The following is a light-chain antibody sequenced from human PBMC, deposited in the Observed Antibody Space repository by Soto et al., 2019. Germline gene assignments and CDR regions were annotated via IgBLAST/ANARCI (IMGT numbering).Light chain of an antibody. J-gene: IGKJ1*01. CDR2: AAS. Sequence: DIQLAQSPSSLSASVEDRVIITCGASQSISNHLNWYQQKQGKXXKXXIFAASSLQSGVPSRFSGSRSGPDFTLTISSLQPEDCATYDGQQSYSSPPTFGQGTKVDIK. CDR1: QSISNH. V-gene: IGKV1-39*01. CDR3: QQSYSSPPT.